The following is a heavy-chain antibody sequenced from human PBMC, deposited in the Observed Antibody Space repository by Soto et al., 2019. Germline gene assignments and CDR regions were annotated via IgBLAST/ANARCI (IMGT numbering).Heavy chain of an antibody. CDR1: GFTFSSYE. J-gene: IGHJ4*02. CDR2: ISTSGSAK. Sequence: GGSLRLSCAASGFTFSSYEVDWVRHSPGKGLEWISYISTSGSAKNYADSVKGRFTISRDNAQNSLYLHMQSLRAEDTAIYYCVRELDTTQGFDYWGQGTLVTVSS. CDR3: VRELDTTQGFDY. D-gene: IGHD5-18*01. V-gene: IGHV3-48*03.